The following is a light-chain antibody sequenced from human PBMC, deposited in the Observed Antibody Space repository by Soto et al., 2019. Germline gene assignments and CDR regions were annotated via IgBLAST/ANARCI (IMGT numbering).Light chain of an antibody. V-gene: IGLV2-11*01. J-gene: IGLJ3*02. CDR2: EVN. Sequence: QSALTQPRSVSGSPGQSVSISCTGTNSDVGGYNYLSWYQQYPGKAPKLIIFEVNKRPSGVPNRFSGSKSGDTASLTVSGLQAEDEADYYCSSYTTSHGLVFGGGTKLTVL. CDR1: NSDVGGYNY. CDR3: SSYTTSHGLV.